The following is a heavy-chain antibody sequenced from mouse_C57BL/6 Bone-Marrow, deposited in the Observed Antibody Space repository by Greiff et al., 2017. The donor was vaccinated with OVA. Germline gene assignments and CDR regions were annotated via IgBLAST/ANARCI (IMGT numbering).Heavy chain of an antibody. Sequence: VQLQQPGAELVMPGASVKLSCKASGYTFTSYWMHWVKQGPGQGLEWIGEIDPSDSYTNYNQKFKGKSTLTVDKSSSTAYMQLSSLTSEDSAVYYCARWGLRDYWGQGTTLTVSS. CDR3: ARWGLRDY. CDR2: IDPSDSYT. CDR1: GYTFTSYW. J-gene: IGHJ2*01. V-gene: IGHV1-69*01. D-gene: IGHD3-2*02.